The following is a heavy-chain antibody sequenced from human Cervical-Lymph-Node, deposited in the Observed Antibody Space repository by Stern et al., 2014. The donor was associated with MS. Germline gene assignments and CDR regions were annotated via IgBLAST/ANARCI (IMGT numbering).Heavy chain of an antibody. CDR2: INTNTGNP. J-gene: IGHJ4*02. V-gene: IGHV7-4-1*02. CDR1: GYTFTGYS. CDR3: ARSSAWTDLDF. D-gene: IGHD3-22*01. Sequence: QVQLVESGSELKKPGASVKVSCKASGYTFTGYSMNWVRQATGQGLEWMGWINTNTGNPTYARGFTGRFVLSLDTSVTTAYLRISSLKADDTALYYCARSSAWTDLDFWGQGTLVTVSS.